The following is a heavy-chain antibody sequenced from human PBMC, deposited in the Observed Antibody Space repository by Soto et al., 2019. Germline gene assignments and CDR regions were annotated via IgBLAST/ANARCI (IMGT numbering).Heavy chain of an antibody. Sequence: PGGSLRLSCAASGFTFSSYAMHWVRQAPGKGLEWVAVISYDGSNKYYADSVKGRFTISRDNSKNTLYLQMNSLRAEDTAVYYCAREDPTKSYGMDVWGQGTTVTVSS. CDR3: AREDPTKSYGMDV. V-gene: IGHV3-30*14. CDR2: ISYDGSNK. J-gene: IGHJ6*02. CDR1: GFTFSSYA.